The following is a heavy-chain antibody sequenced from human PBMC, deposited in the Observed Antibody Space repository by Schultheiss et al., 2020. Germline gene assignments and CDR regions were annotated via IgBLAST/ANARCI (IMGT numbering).Heavy chain of an antibody. D-gene: IGHD1-1*01. CDR2: INAGNGNT. Sequence: ASVKVSCKASGYTFTSYAMHWVRQAPGQRLEWMGWINAGNGNTKYSQKFQGRVTITRDTSASTAYMELSSLRSEDTAVYYCARGGNGEARYYYYGMGVWGQGTTVTVSS. J-gene: IGHJ6*02. V-gene: IGHV1-3*01. CDR3: ARGGNGEARYYYYGMGV. CDR1: GYTFTSYA.